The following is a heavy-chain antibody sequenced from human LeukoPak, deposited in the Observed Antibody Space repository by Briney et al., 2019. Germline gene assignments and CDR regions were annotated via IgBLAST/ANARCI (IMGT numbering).Heavy chain of an antibody. D-gene: IGHD1-26*01. CDR3: ARLVWESNWFDP. Sequence: SETLSLTCSVSGDSISGYYWNWIRQPPGKGLEWIGFIHTSGTTNYNPSLKSRVTLSVDTSKNQFSLRLTSVTAADTAVYYCARLVWESNWFDPWGQGTLVTVSS. J-gene: IGHJ5*01. CDR1: GDSISGYY. V-gene: IGHV4-4*09. CDR2: IHTSGTT.